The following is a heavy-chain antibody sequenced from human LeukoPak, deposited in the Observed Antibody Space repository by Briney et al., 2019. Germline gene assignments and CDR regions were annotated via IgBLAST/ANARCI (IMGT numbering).Heavy chain of an antibody. CDR1: GFTFNTYS. Sequence: GGSLRLSCAASGFTFNTYSMNWVRQAPGKGLEWLSYISSSSSTIYYADSVKGRFTISRDNAKNSLYLQMNSLRAEDTAVYHCARDPGYSNFPDAFDIWGQGTMVTVSS. V-gene: IGHV3-48*01. CDR3: ARDPGYSNFPDAFDI. CDR2: ISSSSSTI. D-gene: IGHD4-11*01. J-gene: IGHJ3*02.